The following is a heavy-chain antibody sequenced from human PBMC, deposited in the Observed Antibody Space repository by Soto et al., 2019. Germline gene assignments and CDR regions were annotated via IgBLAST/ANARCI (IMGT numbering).Heavy chain of an antibody. Sequence: QLQLQESGPGLVKPSETLSLTCTVSGGSISSSSYYWGWIRQPPGKGLEWIGSIYYSGSTYYNPSLKSRVTISVDTSKNQFSLKLSSVTAADTAVYYCARHLNLLLNGELVGAAAGIGWFDPWGQGTLVTVSS. CDR2: IYYSGST. J-gene: IGHJ5*02. CDR1: GGSISSSSYY. D-gene: IGHD6-13*01. V-gene: IGHV4-39*01. CDR3: ARHLNLLLNGELVGAAAGIGWFDP.